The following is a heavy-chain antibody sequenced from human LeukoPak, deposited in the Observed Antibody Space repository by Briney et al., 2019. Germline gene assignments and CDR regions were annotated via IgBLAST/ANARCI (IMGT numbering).Heavy chain of an antibody. CDR1: DFSFSNYA. CDR2: IRGSCGST. Sequence: GSLLIFCCGASDFSFSNYARSVGRMAPEKGLGWVSAIRGSCGSTYYPASVKGRFTISRDNSKNALHLQMNSLRAEDTAVYYCAKYLSSYGSSSPFDYWGRGPLATVSS. V-gene: IGHV3-23*01. D-gene: IGHD5-18*01. J-gene: IGHJ4*02. CDR3: AKYLSSYGSSSPFDY.